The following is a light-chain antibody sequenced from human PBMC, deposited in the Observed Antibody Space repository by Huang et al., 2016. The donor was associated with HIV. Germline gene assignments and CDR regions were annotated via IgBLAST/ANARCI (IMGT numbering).Light chain of an antibody. V-gene: IGKV3-15*01. Sequence: ILLTQFPATLSVSPGQRFTLSCRASPGVGGKLAWYQRGTGQAPRLLIYGASTRVPTIPDRFSGSVSGTEFPLTISRLQSEDFAVYYCQQYDTWPPLTFGGGTKV. CDR1: PGVGGK. CDR2: GAS. CDR3: QQYDTWPPLT. J-gene: IGKJ4*01.